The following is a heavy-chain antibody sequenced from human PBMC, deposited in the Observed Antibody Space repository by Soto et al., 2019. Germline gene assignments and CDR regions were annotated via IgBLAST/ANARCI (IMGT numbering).Heavy chain of an antibody. CDR1: GYTFTGYY. CDR2: INPNSGGT. CDR3: ARGYDFWSGYKGNYYYGMDV. V-gene: IGHV1-2*02. D-gene: IGHD3-3*01. J-gene: IGHJ6*02. Sequence: ASVKVSCKASGYTFTGYYMHWVRQAPGQGLEWMGWINPNSGGTNYAQKFQGRVTMTRDTSISTAYMELSRLRSDDTAVYYCARGYDFWSGYKGNYYYGMDVWGQGTTVTVS.